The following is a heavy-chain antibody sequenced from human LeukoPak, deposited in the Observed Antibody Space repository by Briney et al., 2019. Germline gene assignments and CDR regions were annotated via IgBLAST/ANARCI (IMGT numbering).Heavy chain of an antibody. CDR2: MNPNSGNT. CDR3: ARAPYGDYGGETFDP. D-gene: IGHD4-17*01. CDR1: GYTFTSYD. V-gene: IGHV1-8*01. Sequence: ASVKVSCKASGYTFTSYDINWVRQATGQGLEWMGWMNPNSGNTGYAQKFQGRVTMTRNTSISTAYMELSSLRSEDTAVYYCARAPYGDYGGETFDPWGQGTLVTDSS. J-gene: IGHJ5*02.